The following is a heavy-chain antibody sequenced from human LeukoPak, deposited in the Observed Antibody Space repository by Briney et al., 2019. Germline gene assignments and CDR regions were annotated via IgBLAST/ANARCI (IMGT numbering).Heavy chain of an antibody. CDR3: ASLSYCSGGSCHHDY. D-gene: IGHD2-15*01. V-gene: IGHV3-69-1*01. J-gene: IGHJ4*02. CDR1: GFTVSSNY. CDR2: ISSSSYI. Sequence: GGSLRLSCAASGFTVSSNYMSWVRQAPGKGLEWVSSISSSSYIYYADSVKGRFTISRDNAKNSLYLQMNSLRAEDTAVYYCASLSYCSGGSCHHDYWGQGTLVTVSS.